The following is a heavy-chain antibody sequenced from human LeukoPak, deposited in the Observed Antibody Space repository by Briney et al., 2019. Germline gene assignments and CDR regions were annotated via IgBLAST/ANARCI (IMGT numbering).Heavy chain of an antibody. D-gene: IGHD3-22*01. J-gene: IGHJ4*02. CDR3: AKLSVYDSSGYYLYYFDY. CDR1: GFTFSSYA. CDR2: ISGSGGST. V-gene: IGHV3-23*01. Sequence: PGGSLRLSCAASGFTFSSYAMSWVRQAPGKGLEWVSAISGSGGSTYYADSVKGRFTISRDSSKNTLYLQMNSLRAEDTAVYYCAKLSVYDSSGYYLYYFDYWGQGTLVTVSS.